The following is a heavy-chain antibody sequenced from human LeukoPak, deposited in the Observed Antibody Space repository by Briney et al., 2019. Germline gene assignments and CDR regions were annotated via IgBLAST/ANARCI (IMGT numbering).Heavy chain of an antibody. V-gene: IGHV4-34*01. CDR1: GGSFSGYY. Sequence: PSETLSLTCAVYGGSFSGYYWSWIRQPPGKGLEWIGEINHSGSTNYNPSLKSRVTISVDTSKNLFSLKLSSVTAADTAVYYCARGPKRFLEWLFGYYYGMDVWGQGTTVTVSS. D-gene: IGHD3-3*01. J-gene: IGHJ6*02. CDR3: ARGPKRFLEWLFGYYYGMDV. CDR2: INHSGST.